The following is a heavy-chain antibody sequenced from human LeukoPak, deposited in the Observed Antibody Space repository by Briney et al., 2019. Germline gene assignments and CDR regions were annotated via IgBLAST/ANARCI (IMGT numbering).Heavy chain of an antibody. Sequence: SETLSLTCTVSGGSISSYYWSWIRQPPGKGLEWIGYIYYSGSTNYNPSLKSRVTISVDTSKNQFSLKLSSVTAADTAVYYCARDAGYYGSGSYYNVIDYWGQGTLVTVSS. CDR3: ARDAGYYGSGSYYNVIDY. CDR2: IYYSGST. V-gene: IGHV4-59*01. D-gene: IGHD3-10*01. J-gene: IGHJ4*02. CDR1: GGSISSYY.